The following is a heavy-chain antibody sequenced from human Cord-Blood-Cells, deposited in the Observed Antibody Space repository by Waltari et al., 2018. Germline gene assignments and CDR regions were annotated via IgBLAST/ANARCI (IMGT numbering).Heavy chain of an antibody. CDR1: GFTFSSYW. CDR2: IKQDGSEK. J-gene: IGHJ3*02. Sequence: EVQLVESGGGLVQPGGSLRLSCAASGFTFSSYWMSWVRQAPGKGLEWVANIKQDGSEKYDVDYVKGRCTISRDNAKNSLYLQMNSLRAEDTAVYYCARDTKLGGATNDAFDIWGQGTMVTVSS. V-gene: IGHV3-7*01. D-gene: IGHD1-26*01. CDR3: ARDTKLGGATNDAFDI.